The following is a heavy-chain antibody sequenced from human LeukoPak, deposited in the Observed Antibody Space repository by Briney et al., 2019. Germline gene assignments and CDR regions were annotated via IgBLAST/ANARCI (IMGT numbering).Heavy chain of an antibody. CDR1: GFTFSSYS. CDR2: ISSSSSYI. Sequence: KSGGSLRLSCAASGFTFSSYSMNWVRQAPGKGLEWVSSISSSSSYIYYADSVKGRFTISRDNAKNSLYLQMNSLRAEDTAVYYCARGLFSDYLLDWFDPWGQGTLVTVSS. CDR3: ARGLFSDYLLDWFDP. J-gene: IGHJ5*02. D-gene: IGHD3-16*01. V-gene: IGHV3-21*01.